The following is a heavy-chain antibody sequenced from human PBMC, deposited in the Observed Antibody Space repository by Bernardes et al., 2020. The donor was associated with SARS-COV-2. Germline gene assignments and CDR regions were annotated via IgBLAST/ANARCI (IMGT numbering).Heavy chain of an antibody. V-gene: IGHV1-18*01. D-gene: IGHD2-2*01. Sequence: ASVKVSCKASGYTFTSYGISWVRQAPGQGLEWMGWISAYNGNTNYAQKLQGRVTMTTDTSTSTAYMELRSLRSDDTAVYYCAINSAAIFEPDYWGQGTLVTVSS. J-gene: IGHJ4*02. CDR3: AINSAAIFEPDY. CDR1: GYTFTSYG. CDR2: ISAYNGNT.